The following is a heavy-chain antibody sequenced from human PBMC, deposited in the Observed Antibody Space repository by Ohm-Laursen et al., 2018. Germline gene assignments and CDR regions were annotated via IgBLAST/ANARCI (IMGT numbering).Heavy chain of an antibody. J-gene: IGHJ4*02. CDR2: IYYIGST. CDR1: GGSISSYY. D-gene: IGHD4-17*01. CDR3: ARAPGDYGAL. V-gene: IGHV4-59*12. Sequence: SDTLSLTCTVSGGSISSYYWTWVRQPPGKGLEWIGYIYYIGSTNYNPSLKSRVTISVDTSKNQFSLKLSSVTAADTAVYYCARAPGDYGALWGQGTLVTVSS.